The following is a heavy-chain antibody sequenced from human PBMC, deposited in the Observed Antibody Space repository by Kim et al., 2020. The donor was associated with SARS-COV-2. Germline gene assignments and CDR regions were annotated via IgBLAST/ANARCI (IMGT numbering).Heavy chain of an antibody. J-gene: IGHJ2*01. CDR2: IYYRGST. CDR3: ARVRRELSPDWCFDI. V-gene: IGHV4-59*13. D-gene: IGHD1-26*01. Sequence: SETLSLTCTVSGGSISSYYWSWIRQPPGKGLEWIGYIYYRGSTNYNPSLKSRVTISVDTSKNQFSLKLSAVTAADTAVDYCARVRRELSPDWCFDIWGRG. CDR1: GGSISSYY.